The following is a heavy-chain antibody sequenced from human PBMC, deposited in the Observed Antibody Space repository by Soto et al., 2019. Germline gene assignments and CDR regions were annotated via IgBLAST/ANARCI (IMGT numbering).Heavy chain of an antibody. Sequence: DVQLLESGGGLVQPGGSLRLSCAASGFTFSSYAMRWVRQAPGKGLEWVSAVSCSGGSTYYADSVKGRFTISRDNSKNTLYLQMNSLRAEDTAVYYCARRGPGTYFDYWGQGTLVTVSS. V-gene: IGHV3-23*01. CDR3: ARRGPGTYFDY. J-gene: IGHJ4*02. D-gene: IGHD6-13*01. CDR2: VSCSGGST. CDR1: GFTFSSYA.